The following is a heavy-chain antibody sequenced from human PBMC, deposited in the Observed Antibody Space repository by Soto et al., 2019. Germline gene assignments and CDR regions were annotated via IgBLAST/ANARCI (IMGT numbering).Heavy chain of an antibody. V-gene: IGHV3-15*07. CDR2: IKSKTDGGTT. CDR1: GFTFSNAW. Sequence: GGSLRLSCAASGFTFSNAWMNWVRQAPGKGLEWVGRIKSKTDGGTTDYAAPVKGRFTISRDDSKNTLYLQMNSLKTEDTAVYYCTTGGVPAASRYYHYYAMDVWGQGTTVTVSS. CDR3: TTGGVPAASRYYHYYAMDV. J-gene: IGHJ6*02. D-gene: IGHD2-2*01.